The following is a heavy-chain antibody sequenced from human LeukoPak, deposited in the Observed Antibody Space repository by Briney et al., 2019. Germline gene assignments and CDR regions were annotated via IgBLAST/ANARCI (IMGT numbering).Heavy chain of an antibody. V-gene: IGHV4-34*01. CDR3: ARMERGYYMDV. D-gene: IGHD1-1*01. CDR1: GGSFSGYY. CDR2: INHSGST. Sequence: PSETLSLTCAVYGGSFSGYYWSWIRQPPGKWLEWIGEINHSGSTNYNPSLKSRVTISVDTSKNQFSLKLSSVTAADTAVYYCARMERGYYMDVWGKGTTVTVSS. J-gene: IGHJ6*03.